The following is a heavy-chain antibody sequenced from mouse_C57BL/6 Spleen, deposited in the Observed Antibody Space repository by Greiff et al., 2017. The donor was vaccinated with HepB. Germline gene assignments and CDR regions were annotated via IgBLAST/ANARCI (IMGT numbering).Heavy chain of an antibody. V-gene: IGHV1-22*01. CDR2: INPNNGGT. Sequence: VQLQQSGPELVKPGASVKMSCKASGYTFTDYNMHWVKQSHGKSLEWIGYINPNNGGTSYNQKFKGKATLNVNKSSSTAYMELRSLTSEDSAVYYCAREGDWAFDYWGQGTTLTVSS. D-gene: IGHD4-1*01. CDR1: GYTFTDYN. CDR3: AREGDWAFDY. J-gene: IGHJ2*01.